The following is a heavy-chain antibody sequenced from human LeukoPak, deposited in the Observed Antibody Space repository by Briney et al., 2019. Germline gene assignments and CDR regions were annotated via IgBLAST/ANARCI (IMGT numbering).Heavy chain of an antibody. J-gene: IGHJ6*02. V-gene: IGHV3-30*07. CDR3: ATTGEPAATGGYYYYGMDV. CDR1: GLSLSNYP. D-gene: IGHD2-2*01. CDR2: ITYDGAFDGGKT. Sequence: GGSLRLSCEASGLSLSNYPMHWVRQAPGKGLEWITLITYDGAFDGGKTYYADSVKGRFTVSRDKSKNSLFLQMNSLRGDDTAVYYCATTGEPAATGGYYYYGMDVWGQGTTVTVSS.